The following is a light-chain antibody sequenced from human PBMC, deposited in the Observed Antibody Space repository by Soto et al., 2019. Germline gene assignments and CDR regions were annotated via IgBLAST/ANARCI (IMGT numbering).Light chain of an antibody. CDR3: SSYTSSSPPYV. CDR1: YKY. V-gene: IGLV2-14*01. CDR2: EVS. Sequence: YKYVSWYQQHPGKAPKLMIYEVSNRPSGVSNPFSGSKSGNTASLTISGLQAEDEADFYCSSYTSSSPPYVFETGTKV. J-gene: IGLJ1*01.